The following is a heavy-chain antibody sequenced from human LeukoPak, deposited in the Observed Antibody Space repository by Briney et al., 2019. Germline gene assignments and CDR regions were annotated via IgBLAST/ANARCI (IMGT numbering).Heavy chain of an antibody. CDR2: ISSSGSTI. CDR3: ARDGSGWYDY. D-gene: IGHD6-19*01. CDR1: GFTFTTFA. Sequence: GGSLRLSCEASGFTFTTFAMTWVRQAPGKGLEWVSYISSSGSTIYYADSVKGRFTISRDDAKNSLYLQMNSLRAEDTGVYYCARDGSGWYDYWGQGILVTVSS. J-gene: IGHJ4*02. V-gene: IGHV3-48*03.